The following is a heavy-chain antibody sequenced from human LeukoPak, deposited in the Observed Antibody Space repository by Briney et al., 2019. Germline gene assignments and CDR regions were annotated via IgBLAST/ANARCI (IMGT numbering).Heavy chain of an antibody. CDR2: MWFGATT. CDR1: GDSLSSSNSY. Sequence: SETLSLTCTVSGDSLSSSNSYWGWVRQPPGKGLEWIGSMWFGATTSYDPSLKSRVTISIDPSKNQFSLKLSSVTAADTALYYCSRGRRGSYFQDSWGQGTLVNVSS. CDR3: SRGRRGSYFQDS. D-gene: IGHD1-26*01. V-gene: IGHV4-39*07. J-gene: IGHJ4*02.